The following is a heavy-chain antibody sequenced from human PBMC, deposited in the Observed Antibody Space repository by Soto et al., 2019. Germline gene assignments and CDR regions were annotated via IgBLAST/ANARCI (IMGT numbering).Heavy chain of an antibody. V-gene: IGHV3-7*04. J-gene: IGHJ4*02. CDR2: IKHDGSEK. Sequence: EVQLVESGGGLVQPGGSLRVSCAASGFTFSSYWMSWVRQAPGKGLEWVANIKHDGSEKYYVDSVKGRFTISRDNAKNSLYLQMNSLRAEDTAVYYCARILSYGDLYFDYWGQGTLVTVSS. CDR3: ARILSYGDLYFDY. CDR1: GFTFSSYW. D-gene: IGHD4-17*01.